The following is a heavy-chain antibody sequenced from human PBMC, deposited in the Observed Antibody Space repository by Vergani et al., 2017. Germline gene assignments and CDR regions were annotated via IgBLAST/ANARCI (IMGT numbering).Heavy chain of an antibody. J-gene: IGHJ6*02. D-gene: IGHD1-1*01. CDR2: IYYSGST. Sequence: QVQLQESGPGLVKPSQTLSLTCTVSGGSISSGGYYWSWIRQHPGKGLEWIGYIYYSGSTYYNPSLKSRVTLSVDTSKNQFSLKLSSVTAADTAVYYCARWSCLEPYYYYGMDVWGQGTTVTVSS. CDR1: GGSISSGGYY. V-gene: IGHV4-31*03. CDR3: ARWSCLEPYYYYGMDV.